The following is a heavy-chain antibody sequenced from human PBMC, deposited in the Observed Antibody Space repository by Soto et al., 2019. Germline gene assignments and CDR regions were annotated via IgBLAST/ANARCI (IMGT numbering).Heavy chain of an antibody. CDR3: AREDPGRAAAGRYYFDY. V-gene: IGHV4-59*01. CDR2: IYYSGST. Sequence: TRSLTCTVSGGSISSYYWSWIRQPPGKGLEWIGYIYYSGSTNYNPSLKSRVTISVDTSKNQFSLKLSSVTAADTAVYYCAREDPGRAAAGRYYFDYWGQGTLVTVSS. J-gene: IGHJ4*02. CDR1: GGSISSYY. D-gene: IGHD6-13*01.